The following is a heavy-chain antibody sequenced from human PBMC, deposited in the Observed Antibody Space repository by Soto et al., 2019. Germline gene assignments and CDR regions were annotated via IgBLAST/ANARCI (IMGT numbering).Heavy chain of an antibody. D-gene: IGHD3-22*01. CDR2: IFWDDDK. Sequence: QITLKESGPPLVKPTQTLTLTCTFSGFSLTTSRMRMAWIRQPPGKALEWLALIFWDDDKRYSPSLKSRLTVTKDSSKNQVVLTMTNMDPVDTATYFCAHTPHHYDSSGNSQYYFDYWGQGTLVTVSS. CDR1: GFSLTTSRMR. CDR3: AHTPHHYDSSGNSQYYFDY. V-gene: IGHV2-5*02. J-gene: IGHJ4*02.